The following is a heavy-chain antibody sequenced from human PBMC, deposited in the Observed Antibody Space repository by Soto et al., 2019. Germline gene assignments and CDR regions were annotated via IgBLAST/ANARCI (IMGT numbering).Heavy chain of an antibody. CDR2: IYYGGST. CDR1: GDSISTDY. J-gene: IGHJ4*02. CDR3: AKNWNWGSLVH. D-gene: IGHD7-27*01. Sequence: PSETLSLTCTVSGDSISTDYWSWIRQSPGKGLEWIGFIYYGGSTNYNPSLKSQVNISVDTPKNQITLKLSSVTAADTAVYYCAKNWNWGSLVHWGQGTLVTVSS. V-gene: IGHV4-59*08.